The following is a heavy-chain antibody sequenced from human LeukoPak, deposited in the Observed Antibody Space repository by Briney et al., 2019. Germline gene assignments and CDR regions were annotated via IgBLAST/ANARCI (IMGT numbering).Heavy chain of an antibody. V-gene: IGHV3-7*01. D-gene: IGHD6-13*01. J-gene: IGHJ4*02. CDR2: IKQDGSEK. Sequence: GGSLRLSCAASGFTFSSYGMHWVRQAPGKGLEWVANIKQDGSEKYYVDSVKGRFTISRDNAKNSLYLQMNSLRAEDTAVYHCARDESRYSSSWYRNWGQGTLVTVSS. CDR3: ARDESRYSSSWYRN. CDR1: GFTFSSYG.